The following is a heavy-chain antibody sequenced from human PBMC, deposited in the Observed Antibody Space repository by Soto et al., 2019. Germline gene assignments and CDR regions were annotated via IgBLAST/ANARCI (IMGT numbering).Heavy chain of an antibody. CDR1: GFTFSSHG. D-gene: IGHD6-13*01. J-gene: IGHJ4*02. CDR3: ARKGQQLEIDY. V-gene: IGHV3-33*01. Sequence: QVQLVESGGGVVQPGRSLRLSCAASGFTFSSHGIHWVRQAPGKGLEWVAVIWYDGSNKYYADSVKGRFTISRDNSKNMLYIQMNSLRAEDTAVYYCARKGQQLEIDYWGQGTLVIVSS. CDR2: IWYDGSNK.